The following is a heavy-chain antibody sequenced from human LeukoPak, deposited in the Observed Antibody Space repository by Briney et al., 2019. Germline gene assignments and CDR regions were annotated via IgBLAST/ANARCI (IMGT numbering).Heavy chain of an antibody. CDR3: ANTIFGVIEGWFDP. CDR1: GYTFTGYY. D-gene: IGHD3-3*01. V-gene: IGHV1-2*02. J-gene: IGHJ5*02. Sequence: ASVKVSCKASGYTFTGYYTHWVRQAPGQGLEWMGWINPNTGGTNYAQKFQGRVTMTRDTSISTAYMELSRLRSDDTAVYYCANTIFGVIEGWFDPWGQGTLVTVSS. CDR2: INPNTGGT.